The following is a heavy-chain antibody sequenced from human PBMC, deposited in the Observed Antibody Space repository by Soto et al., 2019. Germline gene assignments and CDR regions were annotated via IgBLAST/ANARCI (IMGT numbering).Heavy chain of an antibody. CDR3: ASFEGGSAYYYYGMDG. D-gene: IGHD2-15*01. Sequence: SETLSLTCTVSGGSISSGDYYWSWIRQPPGKGLEWIGYIYYSGSTYYNPSLKSRVTISVDTSKNQFSLKLSSVTAADTAVYYCASFEGGSAYYYYGMDGWAQGTTVTGSS. V-gene: IGHV4-30-4*01. CDR2: IYYSGST. CDR1: GGSISSGDYY. J-gene: IGHJ6*02.